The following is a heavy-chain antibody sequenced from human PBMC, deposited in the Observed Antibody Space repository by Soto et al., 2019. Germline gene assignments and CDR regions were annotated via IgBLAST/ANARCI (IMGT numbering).Heavy chain of an antibody. D-gene: IGHD2-21*02. CDR1: GYPVTDYF. CDR3: ARGLYSCGGDCLYYMDY. V-gene: IGHV1-46*01. J-gene: IGHJ4*02. CDR2: ISLYHHST. Sequence: GASVKVSCNTSGYPVTDYFIHWERHAPGQGLEWMGIISLYHHSTSYAQKFQGRLTVTADTSTTTVYIDLSSLTSEDSAVYLCARGLYSCGGDCLYYMDYWGQGTLVTVSS.